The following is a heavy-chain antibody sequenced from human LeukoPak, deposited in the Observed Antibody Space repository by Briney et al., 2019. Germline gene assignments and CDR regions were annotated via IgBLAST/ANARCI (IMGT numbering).Heavy chain of an antibody. V-gene: IGHV3-48*01. CDR2: ISSSGSTI. D-gene: IGHD6-13*01. J-gene: IGHJ5*02. Sequence: PGRSLSLACAPSGFIFGSYSMNWVRQAPGKGLEWVSYISSSGSTIYYADSVKGRFTISRDNAKNSLYLQMNSLRAEDTAVYYCARDSAYSSSWCWFDPWGQGTLVTVSS. CDR1: GFIFGSYS. CDR3: ARDSAYSSSWCWFDP.